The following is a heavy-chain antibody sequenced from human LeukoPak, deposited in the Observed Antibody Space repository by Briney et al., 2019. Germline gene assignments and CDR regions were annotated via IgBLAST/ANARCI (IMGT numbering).Heavy chain of an antibody. D-gene: IGHD3-10*01. CDR1: GFTFSGSW. CDR2: INHSGST. V-gene: IGHV4-34*01. J-gene: IGHJ5*02. CDR3: ARIRAYYYGSGTLGWFDP. Sequence: GSLRLSCAASGFTFSGSWMSWVRQAPGKGLEWIGEINHSGSTNYNPSLKSRVTISVDTSKNQFSLKLSSVTAADTAVYYCARIRAYYYGSGTLGWFDPWGQGTLVTVSS.